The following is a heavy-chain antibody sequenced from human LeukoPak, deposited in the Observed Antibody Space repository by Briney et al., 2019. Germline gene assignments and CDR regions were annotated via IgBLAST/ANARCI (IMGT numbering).Heavy chain of an antibody. CDR1: GYTFTSYG. CDR3: ARVLVDNYGHYYYYMDV. J-gene: IGHJ6*03. Sequence: ASVKVSCKASGYTFTSYGISWVRQAPGQGLEWMGWISAYNGNTYYAQKFQGRVTMTTDISTSTAYMELRSLRSDGTAVYYCARVLVDNYGHYYYYMDVWGKGTTVTVSS. CDR2: ISAYNGNT. D-gene: IGHD5-18*01. V-gene: IGHV1-18*01.